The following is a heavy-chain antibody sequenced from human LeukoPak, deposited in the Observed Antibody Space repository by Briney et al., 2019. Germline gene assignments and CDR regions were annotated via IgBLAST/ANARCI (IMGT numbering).Heavy chain of an antibody. CDR2: INPNSGGT. V-gene: IGHV1-2*06. CDR1: GYTFTGYY. J-gene: IGHJ5*02. D-gene: IGHD3-10*01. CDR3: ARDGEGVAISVNYWFDP. Sequence: ASVKVSCKASGYTFTGYYMHWVRQAPGQGLEWMGRINPNSGGTNYAQKFQGRVTMTRDTSISTAYMELSRLRSDDTAVYYCARDGEGVAISVNYWFDPWGQGTLVTVSS.